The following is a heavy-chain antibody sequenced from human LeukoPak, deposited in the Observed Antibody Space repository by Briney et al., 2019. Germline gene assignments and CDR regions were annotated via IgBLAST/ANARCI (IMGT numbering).Heavy chain of an antibody. Sequence: ASVKVSCKASGYTFTSYGISWVRQAPGQGLEWMGWISAYNGNTNYAQKLQGRVTMTTDTSTSTAYMELRSLRSVDTAVYYCARSTPTQQLVHLPDYWGQGTLVTVSS. J-gene: IGHJ4*02. D-gene: IGHD6-13*01. CDR2: ISAYNGNT. CDR3: ARSTPTQQLVHLPDY. CDR1: GYTFTSYG. V-gene: IGHV1-18*01.